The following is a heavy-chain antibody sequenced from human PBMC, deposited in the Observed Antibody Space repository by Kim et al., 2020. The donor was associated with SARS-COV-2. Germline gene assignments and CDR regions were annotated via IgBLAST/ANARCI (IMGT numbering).Heavy chain of an antibody. D-gene: IGHD3-22*01. CDR3: VKYYDYDSSGPGN. CDR1: GFVFSNYA. Sequence: GGSLRLSCAASGFVFSNYAMSWVRQAPGKGLEWVSGICRTIGCTFYANSVRGRFTISRDNSKNTLFLQMDRLRAEDTATYYCVKYYDYDSSGPGNWGQGAPVTGSS. CDR2: ICRTIGCT. V-gene: IGHV3-23*01. J-gene: IGHJ4*02.